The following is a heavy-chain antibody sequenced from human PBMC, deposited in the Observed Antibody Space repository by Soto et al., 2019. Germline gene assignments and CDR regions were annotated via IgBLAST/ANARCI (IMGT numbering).Heavy chain of an antibody. CDR1: GGSISSSSYY. CDR2: IYYSGST. Sequence: PSETLSLTCTVSGGSISSSSYYWGWIRQPPGKGMERIGSIYYSGSTYYNPSLKSRVTISVDTSKNQFSLKLSSVTAADTAVYYCARQGCSGGSCYPLYYYYYMDVWGKGTTVTVSS. D-gene: IGHD2-15*01. J-gene: IGHJ6*03. CDR3: ARQGCSGGSCYPLYYYYYMDV. V-gene: IGHV4-39*01.